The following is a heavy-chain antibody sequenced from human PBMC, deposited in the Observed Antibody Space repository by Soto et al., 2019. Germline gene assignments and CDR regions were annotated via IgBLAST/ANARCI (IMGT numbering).Heavy chain of an antibody. Sequence: QVQLVQSGPEVKMPGSSVKVSCKASGDTFNSYTINCVRQAPGQGLQWMGRTIPILAMSNYALKFQGRVTITADKSTTTAYMELSRLRSDDTAVYYCAASYGSGSRAFDYWGQGTLVTVSS. CDR1: GDTFNSYT. D-gene: IGHD3-10*01. CDR3: AASYGSGSRAFDY. CDR2: TIPILAMS. V-gene: IGHV1-69*02. J-gene: IGHJ4*02.